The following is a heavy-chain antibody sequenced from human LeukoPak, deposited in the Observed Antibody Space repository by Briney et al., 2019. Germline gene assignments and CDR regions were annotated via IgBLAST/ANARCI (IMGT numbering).Heavy chain of an antibody. J-gene: IGHJ4*02. V-gene: IGHV3-7*01. CDR2: IKSDGSAQ. CDR3: ARANNSSWHN. CDR1: GFTFSSNW. D-gene: IGHD6-13*01. Sequence: GGSLRLSCATSGFTFSSNWMSWVRHVPGRGLDWVANIKSDGSAQYYAASVKGRFTVSRDNAKNSLYLQMNSLRVEDTAVYYCARANNSSWHNWGQGTLVIVSA.